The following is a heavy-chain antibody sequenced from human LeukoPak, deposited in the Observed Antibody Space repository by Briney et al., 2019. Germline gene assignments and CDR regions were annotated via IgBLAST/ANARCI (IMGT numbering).Heavy chain of an antibody. CDR1: GGSISSWQ. V-gene: IGHV4-4*07. Sequence: SEALSLTCTVSGGSISSWQWSWIRQPAGKGLEWIGRFCTSGSTNYNPSLKRRVTMSLDTSKNQFFLKVSSVTAADTAVYFCAAGAGPFDYWGQGILVTVSS. D-gene: IGHD3-10*01. CDR3: AAGAGPFDY. CDR2: FCTSGST. J-gene: IGHJ4*02.